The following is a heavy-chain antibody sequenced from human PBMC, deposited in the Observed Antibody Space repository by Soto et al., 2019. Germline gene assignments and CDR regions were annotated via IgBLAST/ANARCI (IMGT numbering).Heavy chain of an antibody. Sequence: GGSLRLSCAASGFTFSSYAMSWVRQAPGKGLEWVSAISGSGGSTYYADSVKGRFTISRDNSKNTLYLQMNSLRAEDTAVYYCARTPGYCSSTSCERRGYYYYYGMDVWGQGTTVTVSS. CDR1: GFTFSSYA. J-gene: IGHJ6*02. V-gene: IGHV3-23*01. CDR3: ARTPGYCSSTSCERRGYYYYYGMDV. D-gene: IGHD2-2*01. CDR2: ISGSGGST.